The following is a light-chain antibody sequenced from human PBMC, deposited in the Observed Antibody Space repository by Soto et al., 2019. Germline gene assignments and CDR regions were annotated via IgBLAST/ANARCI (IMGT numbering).Light chain of an antibody. Sequence: QSALTQSASVSGSPGQSITISCTGTSSDVGASNYVSWYQHHPGKAPKLMIYDVSNRPSGVSNRFSGSKSGNTASLTISGXQTEDEAXYYCSSYTSSTTYVFGTGTKVTVL. J-gene: IGLJ1*01. V-gene: IGLV2-14*03. CDR2: DVS. CDR3: SSYTSSTTYV. CDR1: SSDVGASNY.